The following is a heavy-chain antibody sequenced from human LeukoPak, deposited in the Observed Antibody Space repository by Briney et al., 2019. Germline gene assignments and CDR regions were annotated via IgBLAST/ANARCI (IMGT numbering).Heavy chain of an antibody. Sequence: GGSLRLSCAASGFTISSNYMSWVRQAPGKGLEWVSVIYSGGTTYYADSVKGRFTISRDNSKNTVYLQMTSLRVDDTAVYYCARVLRYDFWSAYYFDYWGQGTLVTVSS. D-gene: IGHD3-3*01. CDR2: IYSGGTT. CDR1: GFTISSNY. CDR3: ARVLRYDFWSAYYFDY. J-gene: IGHJ4*02. V-gene: IGHV3-53*01.